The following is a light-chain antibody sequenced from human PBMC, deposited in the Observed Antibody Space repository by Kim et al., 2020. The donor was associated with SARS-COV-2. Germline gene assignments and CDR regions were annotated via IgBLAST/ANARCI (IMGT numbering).Light chain of an antibody. CDR1: QSISSY. Sequence: SASVGDRVTITCRASQSISSYLNWDQQKPGKAPKLLIYAASSLQSGVPSRFSGSGSGTDFTLTISSLQPEDFATYYCQQSYSTRYTFGQGTKLEI. J-gene: IGKJ2*01. CDR2: AAS. CDR3: QQSYSTRYT. V-gene: IGKV1-39*01.